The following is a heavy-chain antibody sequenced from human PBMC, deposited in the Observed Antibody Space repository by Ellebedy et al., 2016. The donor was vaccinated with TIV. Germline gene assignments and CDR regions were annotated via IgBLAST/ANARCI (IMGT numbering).Heavy chain of an antibody. V-gene: IGHV3-74*01. CDR2: IYVDGSGI. CDR1: GFTFSSYW. J-gene: IGHJ4*02. CDR3: AKVPVGYCSTTACSYFDY. D-gene: IGHD2-2*01. Sequence: PGGSLRLSCVASGFTFSSYWMHWVRQAPGKGLVWVSRIYVDGSGITYADSVKGRFTISRDNAKSTLYLQMSSLRAEDAAVYYCAKVPVGYCSTTACSYFDYWGQGTLVTVSS.